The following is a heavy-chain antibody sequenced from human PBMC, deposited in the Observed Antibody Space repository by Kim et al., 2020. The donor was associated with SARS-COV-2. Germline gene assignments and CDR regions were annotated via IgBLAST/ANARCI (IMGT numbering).Heavy chain of an antibody. Sequence: RGGKSYERKFRDRVTMTRDTSTSTVYMGLRSLRSDDTAVYFCARKELPDFWGQGTLVTVSS. J-gene: IGHJ4*02. V-gene: IGHV1-46*01. D-gene: IGHD3-10*01. CDR2: RGGK. CDR3: ARKELPDF.